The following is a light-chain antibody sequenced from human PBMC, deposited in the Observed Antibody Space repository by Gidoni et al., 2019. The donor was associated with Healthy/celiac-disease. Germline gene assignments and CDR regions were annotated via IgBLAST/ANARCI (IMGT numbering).Light chain of an antibody. J-gene: IGKJ4*01. CDR1: QSVLYSSNNKNY. CDR2: WAS. CDR3: QQYYSTPVT. Sequence: DIVMTQSPDSLAVSLGEGATINCKSSQSVLYSSNNKNYLAWYQQKPGQPPKLLIYWASTRESGVPDRFSGSGSGTAFTLTISSLQAEDGAVYYCQQYYSTPVTFGGGTKVEIK. V-gene: IGKV4-1*01.